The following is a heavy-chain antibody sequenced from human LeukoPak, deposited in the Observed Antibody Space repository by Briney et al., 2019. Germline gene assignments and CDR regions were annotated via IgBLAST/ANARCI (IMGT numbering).Heavy chain of an antibody. Sequence: ASVKVSCKASGYTLTDHHLIWVRQAPGQGLEWMGWIRPNSGGIKYAQEFQGRVTMTRDTSISTAYMELTSLTSDDTAIYYCARDPVDGYSHYDFWGQGTPVTVSS. J-gene: IGHJ4*02. CDR3: ARDPVDGYSHYDF. D-gene: IGHD5-24*01. V-gene: IGHV1-2*02. CDR1: GYTLTDHH. CDR2: IRPNSGGI.